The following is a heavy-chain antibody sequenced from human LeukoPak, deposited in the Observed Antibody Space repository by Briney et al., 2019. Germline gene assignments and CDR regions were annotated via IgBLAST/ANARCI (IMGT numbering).Heavy chain of an antibody. V-gene: IGHV1-69*02. D-gene: IGHD3-10*01. CDR1: GFTFRRHW. Sequence: GGSLRLSCAASGFTFRRHWMSWVHQAPGKGLEWMGRIIPILGIANYAQKFQGRVTITADKSTSTAYMELSSLRSEDTAVYYCARADDRFGELFYFDYWGQGTLVTVSS. CDR2: IIPILGIA. CDR3: ARADDRFGELFYFDY. J-gene: IGHJ4*02.